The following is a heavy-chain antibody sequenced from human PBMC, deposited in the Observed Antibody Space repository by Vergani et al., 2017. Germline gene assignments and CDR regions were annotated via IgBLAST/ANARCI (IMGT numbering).Heavy chain of an antibody. CDR1: GFSFTSYG. CDR3: AKDHVSACDYMDV. CDR2: ISYDGSGK. J-gene: IGHJ6*03. D-gene: IGHD2-2*01. V-gene: IGHV3-30*18. Sequence: QVQLVESGGGVVQPGGSLRLSCAASGFSFTSYGMHWVRQAPGKGLEWVALISYDGSGKYNADSVTGRFTISRDNSEKKVFLQMNSLRTEDTATYFCAKDHVSACDYMDVWGKGTTVTVSS.